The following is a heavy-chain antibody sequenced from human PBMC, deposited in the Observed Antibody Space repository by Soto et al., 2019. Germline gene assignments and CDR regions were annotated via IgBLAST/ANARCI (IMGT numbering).Heavy chain of an antibody. V-gene: IGHV1-46*01. CDR3: ARENMDDSNAVPDI. D-gene: IGHD3-22*01. Sequence: ASVKVSCKASGYTFTSYFIHWVRQAPGQGLEWMGLIDPRDGRPNYPQKFQDRVIMTRDTSTTTVYMELRSVISEDTAIYYCARENMDDSNAVPDIWGPGTMVTVSS. CDR2: IDPRDGRP. J-gene: IGHJ3*02. CDR1: GYTFTSYF.